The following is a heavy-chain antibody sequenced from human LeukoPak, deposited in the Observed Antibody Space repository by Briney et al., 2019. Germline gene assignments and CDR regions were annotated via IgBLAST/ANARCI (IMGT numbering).Heavy chain of an antibody. CDR1: GFTFSTFG. CDR2: ISYDGSNK. V-gene: IGHV3-30*18. Sequence: QPGRSLRLSCAASGFTFSTFGMHWVRQAPGKGLEWVAVISYDGSNKYYADSVKGRFTISRDNSKNTLYLQMNSLRAEDTAVYYCAKAVWRELLSWYFDLWGRGTLVTVSS. CDR3: AKAVWRELLSWYFDL. J-gene: IGHJ2*01. D-gene: IGHD1-26*01.